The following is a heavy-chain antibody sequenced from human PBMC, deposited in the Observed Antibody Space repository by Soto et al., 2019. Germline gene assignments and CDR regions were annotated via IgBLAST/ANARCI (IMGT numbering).Heavy chain of an antibody. CDR1: GASISGYY. Sequence: SETLSLTCTVSGASISGYYWSWIRKSAGKGLEWIGRIYATGITDYNPSLKSRVMMSVDTSKKQFSLKLRSVSAADTAVYYCVRDGTKTLRDWFDPWGQGISVTVSS. CDR2: IYATGIT. D-gene: IGHD1-1*01. J-gene: IGHJ5*02. V-gene: IGHV4-4*07. CDR3: VRDGTKTLRDWFDP.